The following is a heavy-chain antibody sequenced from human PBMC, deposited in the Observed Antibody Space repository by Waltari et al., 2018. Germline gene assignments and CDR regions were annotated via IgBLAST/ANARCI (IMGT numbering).Heavy chain of an antibody. CDR2: ISGSGGRT. CDR3: AKDRLYYGMDV. Sequence: EVQLLESGGGLVQPGGSLRLSCAASGFTFSTYAMNWVRQAPGRGLEWVSTISGSGGRTYYADSVKGRFTISRDNSKNTQYLQMNSLRAEDSAVYYCAKDRLYYGMDVWGQGTTVTVSS. J-gene: IGHJ6*02. CDR1: GFTFSTYA. V-gene: IGHV3-23*01.